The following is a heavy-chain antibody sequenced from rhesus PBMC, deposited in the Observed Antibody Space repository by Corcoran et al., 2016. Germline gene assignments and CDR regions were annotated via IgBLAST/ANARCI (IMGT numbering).Heavy chain of an antibody. Sequence: QLQLQESGPGLVKPSETLSVTCAVSGGSISSSYWSWIRQAPGKGLEWIGDIYGSGSSTNYNPSLKSRVTLSVDTSKNQLSLKLSSVTAADTAVYYCASAGNWNYGGFDYWGQGVLVTVSS. V-gene: IGHV4-169*02. J-gene: IGHJ4*01. D-gene: IGHD1-26*01. CDR2: IYGSGSST. CDR1: GGSISSSY. CDR3: ASAGNWNYGGFDY.